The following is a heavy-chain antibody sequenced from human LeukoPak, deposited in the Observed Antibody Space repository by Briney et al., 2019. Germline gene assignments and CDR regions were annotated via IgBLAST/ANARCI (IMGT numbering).Heavy chain of an antibody. CDR2: ISSSSGHI. V-gene: IGHV3-21*01. J-gene: IGHJ4*02. D-gene: IGHD4-17*01. CDR3: AIDSPVTTVTPTFDY. CDR1: GLTFSSYS. Sequence: PGGSLRLSCAASGLTFSSYSMSWVRHAPGKGLEWVSSISSSSGHIYYADSVKGRFTISRDNAKTSLYLQMNSLRAEDTPVYYCAIDSPVTTVTPTFDYWGEGTLLTVS.